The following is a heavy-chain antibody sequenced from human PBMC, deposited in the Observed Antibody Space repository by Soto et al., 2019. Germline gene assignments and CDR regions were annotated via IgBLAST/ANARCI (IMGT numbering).Heavy chain of an antibody. V-gene: IGHV1-69*02. CDR1: GTIFSSYT. Sequence: QVQLVQSGAEVKKPGSSVRVSCKASGTIFSSYTISWVRQAPGQGLEWMGRIIPILGETNSAQKFQDRVTLTADKSTNTAYMELNSLRLEDTAVYCCASGLGGRMDDWGQGTTVTVSS. D-gene: IGHD3-10*01. J-gene: IGHJ6*02. CDR2: IIPILGET. CDR3: ASGLGGRMDD.